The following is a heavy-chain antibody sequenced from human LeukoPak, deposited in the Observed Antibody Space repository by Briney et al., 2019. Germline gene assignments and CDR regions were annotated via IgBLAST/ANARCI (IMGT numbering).Heavy chain of an antibody. Sequence: ASVKVSCKASGYTFTDHYIHWVRQAPGQGLEWMGWINPNSGGTHYAQKFQGTVTMTRDTSISTAYMELSSLRSDDTAVYYCARGVAGVYFYYYMDVWGKGTTVTVSS. CDR1: GYTFTDHY. D-gene: IGHD1-14*01. J-gene: IGHJ6*03. V-gene: IGHV1-2*02. CDR2: INPNSGGT. CDR3: ARGVAGVYFYYYMDV.